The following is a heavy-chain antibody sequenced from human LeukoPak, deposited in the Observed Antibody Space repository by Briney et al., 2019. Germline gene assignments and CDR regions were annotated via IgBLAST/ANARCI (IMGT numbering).Heavy chain of an antibody. Sequence: GGSLRLSCAASGFTFSSYGMHWVRQAPGKGLEWVAFIRYDGSNKYYADSVKGRFTISRDNSKNTLYLQMNSLRAEDTAVYYCAKGRKGASASTYVLRFLEWLSDYWGQGTLVTVSS. CDR3: AKGRKGASASTYVLRFLEWLSDY. CDR2: IRYDGSNK. D-gene: IGHD3-3*01. J-gene: IGHJ4*02. V-gene: IGHV3-30*02. CDR1: GFTFSSYG.